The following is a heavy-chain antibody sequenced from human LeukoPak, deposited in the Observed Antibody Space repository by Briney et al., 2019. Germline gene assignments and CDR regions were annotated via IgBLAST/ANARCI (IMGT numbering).Heavy chain of an antibody. CDR2: ISSSSSTI. CDR3: SRVRCGWVLTPCDDFDI. D-gene: IGHD2-15*01. CDR1: GFTFSSYS. J-gene: IGHJ3*02. V-gene: IGHV3-48*01. Sequence: GGSLRLSCAASGFTFSSYSMNWVRQAPGKGLEWVSYISSSSSTISYADYVKGRFTISRDNAKNSLYLQMKSLRAQDTAEYYCSRVRCGWVLTPCDDFDIWGQGTMVTVSS.